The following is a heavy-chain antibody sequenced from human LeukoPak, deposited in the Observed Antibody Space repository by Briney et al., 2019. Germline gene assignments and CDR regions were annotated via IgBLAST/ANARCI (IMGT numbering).Heavy chain of an antibody. Sequence: AWSLTLSYAPSGFTFSSQYMNGVGQPPPKGLEWVSSITSSSSDIFYADSVKGRFTISRDNAKNSLYLKMNSLRVEDTGVNYCAADLARAVGGTTPGDYWGQGTLVTVSS. CDR1: GFTFSSQY. D-gene: IGHD6-19*01. J-gene: IGHJ4*02. CDR2: ITSSSSDI. V-gene: IGHV3-21*06. CDR3: AADLARAVGGTTPGDY.